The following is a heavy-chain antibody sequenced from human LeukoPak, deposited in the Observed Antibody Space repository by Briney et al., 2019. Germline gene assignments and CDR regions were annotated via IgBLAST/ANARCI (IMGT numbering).Heavy chain of an antibody. CDR2: IYYSGNT. Sequence: SETLSLTCSVSGGSISSSSYYWGWIRQPPGKGLEWIGSIYYSGNTYYKPSLKSRVTISVDTSKNQFSLKLSSVTAADTAVYYCAREFSWSGFFDYWGQGTLVTVSS. CDR1: GGSISSSSYY. J-gene: IGHJ4*02. CDR3: AREFSWSGFFDY. V-gene: IGHV4-39*07. D-gene: IGHD3-3*01.